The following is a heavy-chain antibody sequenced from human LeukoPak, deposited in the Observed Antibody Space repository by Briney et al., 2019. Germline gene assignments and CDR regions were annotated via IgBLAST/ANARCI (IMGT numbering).Heavy chain of an antibody. CDR1: GYTFTSYY. D-gene: IGHD3-22*01. J-gene: IGHJ4*02. CDR3: ARDGKRKYYDSSGYPNYFDY. V-gene: IGHV1-46*01. Sequence: ASVKVSCKASGYTFTSYYMHWVRQAPGQGLEWMGIINPSGGSTSYAQKFQGRVTMTRDMSTSTVYTELSSLRSEDTAVYYCARDGKRKYYDSSGYPNYFDYWGQGTLVTVSS. CDR2: INPSGGST.